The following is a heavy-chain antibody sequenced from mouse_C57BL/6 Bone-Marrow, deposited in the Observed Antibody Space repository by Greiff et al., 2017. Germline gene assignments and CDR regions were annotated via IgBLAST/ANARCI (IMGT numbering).Heavy chain of an antibody. CDR1: GYTFTSYG. D-gene: IGHD1-1*01. CDR2: IYPSSGNT. Sequence: VQLQQSGAELARPGASVKLSCKASGYTFTSYGISWVKQRTGQGLEWIGEIYPSSGNTYYNEKFKGKATLTADKSSSTAYMEIRGLTSEDSAVYFCARFPFYSYGSAWFAYWGQGTLVTVSA. CDR3: ARFPFYSYGSAWFAY. J-gene: IGHJ3*01. V-gene: IGHV1-81*01.